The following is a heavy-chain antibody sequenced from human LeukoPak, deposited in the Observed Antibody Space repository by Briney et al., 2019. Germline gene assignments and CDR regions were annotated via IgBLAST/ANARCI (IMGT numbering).Heavy chain of an antibody. CDR1: GGSLSSSHYY. CDR3: VGVGGWWVLPPAACFDY. V-gene: IGHV4-39*07. Sequence: PSETLSLTCTVSGGSLSSSHYYWGWIRQPPGKGLEWIGNIYYSGSTDYNPSLKSRVTMSLDMSQNQFSLRLNSVTAADTAIYYCVGVGGWWVLPPAACFDYWGHGTLVTVSS. J-gene: IGHJ4*01. D-gene: IGHD2/OR15-2a*01. CDR2: IYYSGST.